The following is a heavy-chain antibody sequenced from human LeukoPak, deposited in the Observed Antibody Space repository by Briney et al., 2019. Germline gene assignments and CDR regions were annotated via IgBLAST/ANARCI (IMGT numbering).Heavy chain of an antibody. Sequence: SETLSLTCTVSGGSISSGSYYWSWIRQPAGKGLEWIGRVYSSGSTNYNPSLKSRVTISVDTSKNQFSLKLSSVTAADTAVYYCARFIVPAASAFDIWGQGTMVTVSS. V-gene: IGHV4-61*02. CDR2: VYSSGST. D-gene: IGHD2-2*01. J-gene: IGHJ3*02. CDR3: ARFIVPAASAFDI. CDR1: GGSISSGSYY.